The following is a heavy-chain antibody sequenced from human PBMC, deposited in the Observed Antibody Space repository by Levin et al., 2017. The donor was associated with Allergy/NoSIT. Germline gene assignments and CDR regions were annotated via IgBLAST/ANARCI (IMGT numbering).Heavy chain of an antibody. D-gene: IGHD3-10*01. V-gene: IGHV3-7*04. J-gene: IGHJ4*02. Sequence: PGGSLRLSCAASGFTFNSFWMSWVRQAPGKGLEWVANIKQDGSETYSVDSVKGRFAISRDNAKNSLYLQMNNLRAEDTAVYYCARVHGWGSFYTDYWGQGTLVTVSS. CDR3: ARVHGWGSFYTDY. CDR2: IKQDGSET. CDR1: GFTFNSFW.